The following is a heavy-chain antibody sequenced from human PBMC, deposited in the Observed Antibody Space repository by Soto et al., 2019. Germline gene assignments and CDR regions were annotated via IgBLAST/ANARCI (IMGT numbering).Heavy chain of an antibody. CDR3: AKGSGYSTGWSFDY. V-gene: IGHV3-23*01. J-gene: IGHJ4*02. Sequence: VHLLESGGGLVQPGGSLRLSCAASGFTFSSYAMSWVRQAPGKGLEWVSAISGSGGSTDYADSVKGRFTISRDNYKNTLSLQMNSLRAEDTAVYYCAKGSGYSTGWSFDYWGQGTLVTVSS. CDR2: ISGSGGST. D-gene: IGHD6-13*01. CDR1: GFTFSSYA.